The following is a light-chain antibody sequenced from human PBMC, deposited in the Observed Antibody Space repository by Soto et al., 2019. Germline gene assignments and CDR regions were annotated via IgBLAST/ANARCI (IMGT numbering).Light chain of an antibody. J-gene: IGKJ1*01. CDR1: QDIRTE. V-gene: IGKV1-6*01. CDR2: ATS. CDR3: LQDYNYPRT. Sequence: AIQVTQSPSSLSASVGDRVTITCRASQDIRTELGWYQQKPGKAPNLLIYATSSLQSGVPSRFSGSGSGTDFTLTISSLQPEDFATYYCLQDYNYPRTFGQGTKV.